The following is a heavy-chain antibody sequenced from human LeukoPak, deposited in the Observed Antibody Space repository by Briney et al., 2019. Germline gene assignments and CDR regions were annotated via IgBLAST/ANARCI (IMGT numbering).Heavy chain of an antibody. Sequence: GESLQISCKGSGYSFTSYWIGWVRQMPGKGLEWMGIINPGDSDTRYSPAFQGQVTISADKSIRNAYLQWSSLKASDTAMYYCARQGYSSGCDYFDYWGQGTLVTVSS. D-gene: IGHD6-19*01. V-gene: IGHV5-51*01. CDR3: ARQGYSSGCDYFDY. CDR1: GYSFTSYW. CDR2: INPGDSDT. J-gene: IGHJ4*02.